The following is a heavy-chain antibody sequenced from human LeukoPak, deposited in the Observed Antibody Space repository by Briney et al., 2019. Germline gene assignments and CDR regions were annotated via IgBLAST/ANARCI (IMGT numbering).Heavy chain of an antibody. D-gene: IGHD2-15*01. Sequence: ASVKVSCKASGYTFTGYYMHWVRQAPGQGLEWMGWINANSGGTNYTRKFQGRVTMTRDTSISTAYMELSRLRSDDTAVYYCARDGRPSGDIVVVVAATGGFDYWGQGTLVTVSS. CDR3: ARDGRPSGDIVVVVAATGGFDY. V-gene: IGHV1-2*02. J-gene: IGHJ4*02. CDR1: GYTFTGYY. CDR2: INANSGGT.